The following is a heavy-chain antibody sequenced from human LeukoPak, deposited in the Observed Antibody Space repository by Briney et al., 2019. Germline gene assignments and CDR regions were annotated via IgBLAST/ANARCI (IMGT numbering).Heavy chain of an antibody. CDR2: IRGTGTIT. V-gene: IGHV3-23*01. CDR1: GFTFSDHA. Sequence: TGGSLRLSCAASGFTFSDHAMSWVRQAPGKGLEWVSAIRGTGTITFYAASVKGRFTISRDNSKNTADLQMNSLRAEDTAVYYCAKVSWLGTLPSYHFDSWGQGTQVTVSS. CDR3: AKVSWLGTLPSYHFDS. D-gene: IGHD6-19*01. J-gene: IGHJ4*02.